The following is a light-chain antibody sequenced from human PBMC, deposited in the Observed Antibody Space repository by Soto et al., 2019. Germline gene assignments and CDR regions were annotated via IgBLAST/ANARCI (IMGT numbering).Light chain of an antibody. CDR3: TSYTSSSPVV. CDR1: GSDIGGYNY. V-gene: IGLV2-14*01. Sequence: QSALTQPASVSGSPGQSITISCTGTGSDIGGYNYVSWYQQHPGKAPKVMIYEVSNRPSGVSNRFSASKSGNTASLTISGLRGEDESDYYCTSYTSSSPVVFGGGTKLTVL. CDR2: EVS. J-gene: IGLJ2*01.